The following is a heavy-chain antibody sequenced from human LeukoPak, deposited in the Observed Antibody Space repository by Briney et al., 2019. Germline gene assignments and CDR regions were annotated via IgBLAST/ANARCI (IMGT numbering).Heavy chain of an antibody. D-gene: IGHD3-9*01. CDR1: GFTLNDYD. J-gene: IGHJ4*02. CDR3: AGRYYYFDY. CDR2: ISSDGSDT. Sequence: GGSLRLSCEASGFTLNDYDMSWIRQAPGKGLEWIAYISSDGSDTDYADSVRGRFTFSRDNAKKSLYLQMNNLRAEDTAVYYCAGRYYYFDYWGQGTQVTVSS. V-gene: IGHV3-11*04.